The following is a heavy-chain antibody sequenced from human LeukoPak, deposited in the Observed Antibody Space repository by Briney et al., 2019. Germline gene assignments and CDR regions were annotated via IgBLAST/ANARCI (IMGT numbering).Heavy chain of an antibody. J-gene: IGHJ4*02. Sequence: GASVKVSCKASGYTFTSYGISWVRQAPGQGLEWMGGIIPIFGTANYAQKFQGRVTITADESTSTAYMELSSLRSEDTAVYYCARVSGVGYCSSTSCPFGYWGQGTLVTVSS. V-gene: IGHV1-69*13. D-gene: IGHD2-2*01. CDR2: IIPIFGTA. CDR3: ARVSGVGYCSSTSCPFGY. CDR1: GYTFTSYG.